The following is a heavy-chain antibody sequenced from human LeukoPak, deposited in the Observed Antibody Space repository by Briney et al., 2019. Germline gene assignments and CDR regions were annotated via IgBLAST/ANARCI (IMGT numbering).Heavy chain of an antibody. Sequence: PSETLSLTCTVSGGSISSYYWSWIRQPPGKGLEWTGYIYYSGSTNYNPSLKSRVTISVDTSKNQFSLKLSSVTAADTAVYYCAREKRGYDILTGYYDYFDYWGQGTLVTVSS. CDR1: GGSISSYY. CDR3: AREKRGYDILTGYYDYFDY. CDR2: IYYSGST. J-gene: IGHJ4*02. D-gene: IGHD3-9*01. V-gene: IGHV4-59*01.